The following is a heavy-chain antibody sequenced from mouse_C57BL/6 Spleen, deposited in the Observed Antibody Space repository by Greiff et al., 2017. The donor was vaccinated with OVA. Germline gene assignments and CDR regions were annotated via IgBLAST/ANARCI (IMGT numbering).Heavy chain of an antibody. Sequence: QVQLQQPGAELVKPGASVKMSCKASGYTFTSYWITWVKQRPGQGLEWIGDIYPGSGSTNYNEKFKSKATLTVDTSSSTAYMQRRSLTSEDSAFYYCTREESTMVTTGDYWGQGTTLTVSS. CDR2: IYPGSGST. D-gene: IGHD2-2*01. V-gene: IGHV1-55*01. CDR1: GYTFTSYW. CDR3: TREESTMVTTGDY. J-gene: IGHJ2*01.